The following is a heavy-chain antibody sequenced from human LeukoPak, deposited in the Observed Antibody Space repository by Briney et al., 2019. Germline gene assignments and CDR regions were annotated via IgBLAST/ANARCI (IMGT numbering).Heavy chain of an antibody. CDR1: GYTFTSYD. Sequence: ASVKVSCKASGYTFTSYDINWVRQATGQGLEWMGWMNPNSGNTGYAQKFQGRVTMTTDTSTSTAYMELRSLRSDDTAVYYCAREARDYYGSVYYYYGMDVWGQGTTVTVSS. J-gene: IGHJ6*02. CDR2: MNPNSGNT. V-gene: IGHV1-8*01. D-gene: IGHD3-10*01. CDR3: AREARDYYGSVYYYYGMDV.